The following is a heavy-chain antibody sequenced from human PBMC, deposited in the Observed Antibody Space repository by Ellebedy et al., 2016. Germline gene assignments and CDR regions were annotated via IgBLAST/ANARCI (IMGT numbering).Heavy chain of an antibody. V-gene: IGHV3-23*01. CDR1: GFTFSSYA. Sequence: GGSLRLXXAASGFTFSSYAMSWVRQAPGKGLEWVSAISGSGGSTYYADSVKGRFTISRDNSKNTLYLQMNSLRAEDTAVYYCAKVMATMAAGGMDVWGQGTTVTVSS. CDR2: ISGSGGST. J-gene: IGHJ6*02. D-gene: IGHD5-24*01. CDR3: AKVMATMAAGGMDV.